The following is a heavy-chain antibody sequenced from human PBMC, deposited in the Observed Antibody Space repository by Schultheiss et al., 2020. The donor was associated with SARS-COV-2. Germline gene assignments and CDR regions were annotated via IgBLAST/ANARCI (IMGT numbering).Heavy chain of an antibody. J-gene: IGHJ5*02. Sequence: GGSLRLSCKGSGYSFTSYWIGWVRQMPGKGLEWMGIIYPYDSDTRYSPSFQGQVTFSADKSISTAYLQWSSLKASDTAMYYCARRVVVVPAAKVMGWFDPWGQGTLVTVSS. V-gene: IGHV5-51*01. CDR2: IYPYDSDT. CDR3: ARRVVVVPAAKVMGWFDP. CDR1: GYSFTSYW. D-gene: IGHD2-2*01.